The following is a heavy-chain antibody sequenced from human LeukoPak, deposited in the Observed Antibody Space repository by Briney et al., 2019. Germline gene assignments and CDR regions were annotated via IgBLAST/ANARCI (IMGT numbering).Heavy chain of an antibody. CDR2: IYTSGST. J-gene: IGHJ4*02. CDR3: AFHYYDSSGYYRDY. CDR1: GDSISSGSYY. V-gene: IGHV4-61*02. Sequence: PSQTLSLTCTVSGDSISSGSYYWSWIRQPAGKGLEWIGRIYTSGSTNYNPSLKSRVTISVDTSKNQFSLKLSSVTAADTAVYYCAFHYYDSSGYYRDYWGQGTLVTVSS. D-gene: IGHD3-22*01.